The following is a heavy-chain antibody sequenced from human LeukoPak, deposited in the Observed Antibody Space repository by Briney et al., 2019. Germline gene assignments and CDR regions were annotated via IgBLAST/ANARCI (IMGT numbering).Heavy chain of an antibody. CDR1: GYTFTGYF. CDR2: FNPNSGGT. J-gene: IGHJ3*02. Sequence: ASVKLSCKASGYTFTGYFMHWVPQAPGPGLECMGWFNPNSGGTKYAQRFQGGVTMTRDTSISTAYMELSRLRSDDTAVYYCARSRLQHEEDAFDSWGQGTMVTVSS. D-gene: IGHD2-15*01. CDR3: ARSRLQHEEDAFDS. V-gene: IGHV1-2*02.